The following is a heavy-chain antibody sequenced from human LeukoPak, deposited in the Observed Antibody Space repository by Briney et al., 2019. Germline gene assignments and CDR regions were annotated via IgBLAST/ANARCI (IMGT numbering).Heavy chain of an antibody. CDR3: AKADATIGGAFDT. CDR1: GFTFSSDW. Sequence: GGSLRLSCEASGFTFSSDWMHWVRQAPGRGLEWLCIISGTADSKYYADSVKGRFIISRDNPRSTLYLEMNILRAEDTAVYYCAKADATIGGAFDTWGQGTMVIVSS. D-gene: IGHD3-16*01. J-gene: IGHJ3*02. CDR2: ISGTADSK. V-gene: IGHV3-23*01.